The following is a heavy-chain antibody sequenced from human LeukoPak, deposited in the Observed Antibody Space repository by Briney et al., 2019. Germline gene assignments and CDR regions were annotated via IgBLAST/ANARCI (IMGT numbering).Heavy chain of an antibody. D-gene: IGHD6-13*01. J-gene: IGHJ6*03. CDR3: ARGRVSSSSWSSTYYYYFYMDV. Sequence: PSETLSLTCSVAGDSISIHYWSWIRQPPGQGLEWIGYIDHTGSTNYNPSLNSRVTISRDTSRNHFSLELSSVTAADTAVYFCARGRVSSSSWSSTYYYYFYMDVWGKGTTVTVSS. V-gene: IGHV4-59*11. CDR1: GDSISIHY. CDR2: IDHTGST.